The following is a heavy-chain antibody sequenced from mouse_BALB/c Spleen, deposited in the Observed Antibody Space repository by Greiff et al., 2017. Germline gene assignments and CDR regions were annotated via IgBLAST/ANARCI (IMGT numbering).Heavy chain of an antibody. CDR2: ISNGGGST. J-gene: IGHJ4*01. V-gene: IGHV5-12-2*01. Sequence: EVQLVESGGGLVQPGGSLKLSCAASGFTFSSYTMSWVRQTPEKRLEWVAYISNGGGSTYYPDTVKGRFTISRDNAKNTLYLQMSSLKSEDTAMYYCARHGGGSSFYYAMDYWGQGTSVTVSS. CDR3: ARHGGGSSFYYAMDY. CDR1: GFTFSSYT. D-gene: IGHD1-1*01.